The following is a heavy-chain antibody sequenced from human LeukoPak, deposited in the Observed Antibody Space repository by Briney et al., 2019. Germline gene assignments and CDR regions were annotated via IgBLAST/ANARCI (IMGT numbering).Heavy chain of an antibody. D-gene: IGHD1-14*01. CDR1: GFPFSTEA. V-gene: IGHV3-23*01. CDR2: ISPSGGRT. CDR3: AKASTVLKPIDY. J-gene: IGHJ4*02. Sequence: PGGPLRLSCVASGFPFSTEAMHWVRQAPGKGLEWVSGISPSGGRTYYAGSVKGRFTISRDNSKNTLYLQMNSLRADDTAVYFCAKASTVLKPIDYWGQGSLVTVSS.